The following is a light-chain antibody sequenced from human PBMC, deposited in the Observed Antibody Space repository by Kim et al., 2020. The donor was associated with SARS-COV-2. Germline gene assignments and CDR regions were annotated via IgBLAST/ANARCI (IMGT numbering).Light chain of an antibody. CDR2: WAS. CDR1: QSVLYSSNNKNY. J-gene: IGKJ4*01. V-gene: IGKV4-1*01. CDR3: QQYYSTPPLT. Sequence: DIVMTQSPDSLAVSLGERATINCKSSQSVLYSSNNKNYLAWYQQKPGQPPKLLIYWASTRESGVPDRFSGSGSGTDFTLTISSLQAEDVAVYHCQQYYSTPPLTFGGGTKVDSK.